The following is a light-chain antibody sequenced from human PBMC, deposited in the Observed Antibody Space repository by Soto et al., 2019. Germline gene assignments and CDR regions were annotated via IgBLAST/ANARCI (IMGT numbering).Light chain of an antibody. V-gene: IGLV2-11*01. CDR1: SSDVGGYTS. J-gene: IGLJ1*01. Sequence: QSVLTQPRSVSGSPGQSVTISCTGTSSDVGGYTSVSWYQQHPGKAPKVMIYAVTKRLSGVPDRFSGSKSGNTASLTISGLQAEDEADYYCSSYAGSYAYVFGTGTKVTVL. CDR3: SSYAGSYAYV. CDR2: AVT.